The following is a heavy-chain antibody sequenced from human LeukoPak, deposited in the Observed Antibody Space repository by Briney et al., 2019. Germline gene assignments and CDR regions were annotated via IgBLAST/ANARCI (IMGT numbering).Heavy chain of an antibody. J-gene: IGHJ5*02. V-gene: IGHV4-59*08. D-gene: IGHD3-10*01. CDR2: IYHGGRS. CDR3: AKRRDGSGTDWFDP. CDR1: GGSISGYY. Sequence: SETLSLTCSVSGGSISGYYWSWIRQSPGKGLEWIGKIYHGGRSIYNPCLESRVTISADPSKGQFSLNLRSVTAADTATYYCAKRRDGSGTDWFDPWGPGTLVTVSS.